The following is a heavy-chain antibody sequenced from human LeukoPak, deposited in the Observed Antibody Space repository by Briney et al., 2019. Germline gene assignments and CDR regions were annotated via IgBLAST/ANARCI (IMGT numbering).Heavy chain of an antibody. Sequence: PGASLRLSCAASGFTFSNAWMSWVRQAPGKGLEWVSAISGSGGSTYYADSVKGRFTISRDNSKNTLYLQMNSLRAEDTAVYYCAKDRGGGTFDYWGQGTLVTASS. D-gene: IGHD3-10*01. J-gene: IGHJ4*02. CDR3: AKDRGGGTFDY. V-gene: IGHV3-23*01. CDR1: GFTFSNAW. CDR2: ISGSGGST.